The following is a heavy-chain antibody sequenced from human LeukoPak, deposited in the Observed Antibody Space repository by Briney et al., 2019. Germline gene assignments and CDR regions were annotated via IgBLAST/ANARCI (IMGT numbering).Heavy chain of an antibody. J-gene: IGHJ4*02. CDR3: ARRRYSSTWLFNY. D-gene: IGHD6-13*01. CDR2: MKEDGSEK. CDR1: GFILSSYW. V-gene: IGHV3-7*01. Sequence: PGGSLRLSCVASGFILSSYWMRWVRQAPGKGLEWVAHMKEDGSEKYSVDSVKGRFTISRDNAKSSLYLQMNSLRAEDTAVYYCARRRYSSTWLFNYWGQGTQVTVSS.